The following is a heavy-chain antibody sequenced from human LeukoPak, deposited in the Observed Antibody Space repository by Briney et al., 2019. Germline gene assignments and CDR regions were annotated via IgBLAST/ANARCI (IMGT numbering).Heavy chain of an antibody. CDR2: MNPNSINT. CDR1: GYTFTSYD. V-gene: IGHV1-8*01. Sequence: ASVKVSCKASGYTFTSYDINWVRQATGQGLEWMGWMNPNSINTGYAQKLQGRVTMTTDTSTSTAYMELRSLRSDDTAVYYCARAIAAAGTENWFDPWGQGTLATVSS. D-gene: IGHD6-13*01. J-gene: IGHJ5*02. CDR3: ARAIAAAGTENWFDP.